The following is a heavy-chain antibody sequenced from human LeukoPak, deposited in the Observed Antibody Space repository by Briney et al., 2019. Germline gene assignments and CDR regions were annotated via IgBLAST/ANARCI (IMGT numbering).Heavy chain of an antibody. V-gene: IGHV3-21*01. CDR1: QFTFSSYS. D-gene: IGHD3-22*01. Sequence: GGSLTLSCAASQFTFSSYSMNWVRQAPGKGLEWVSSINGGATHIYYADSLRGRFLISRDDAKNSLYLQMNSLRAEDTAVYYCVRLRRNSDSSGYYYYYDYWGQGTLVTVSS. CDR3: VRLRRNSDSSGYYYYYDY. CDR2: INGGATHI. J-gene: IGHJ4*02.